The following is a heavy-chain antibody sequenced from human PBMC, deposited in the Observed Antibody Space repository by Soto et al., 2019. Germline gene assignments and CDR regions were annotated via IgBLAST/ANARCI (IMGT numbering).Heavy chain of an antibody. CDR1: GYSFTSYW. Sequence: GESLKISCKGSGYSFTSYWIGWVRQMPGKGLEWMGIIYPGDSDTRYSPSVQAQVPISADKSISTAYLQWSSLKASDTAVYYCARSVTGDAFDIWGQGTMVTVSS. V-gene: IGHV5-51*01. CDR2: IYPGDSDT. D-gene: IGHD7-27*01. CDR3: ARSVTGDAFDI. J-gene: IGHJ3*02.